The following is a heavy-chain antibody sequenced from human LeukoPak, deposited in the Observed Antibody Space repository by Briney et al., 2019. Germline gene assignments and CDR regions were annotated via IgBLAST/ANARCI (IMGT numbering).Heavy chain of an antibody. CDR3: ARASLSGWYGSNWFDP. V-gene: IGHV1-69*13. CDR2: IIPIFGTA. CDR1: GDTFSSYA. D-gene: IGHD6-19*01. J-gene: IGHJ5*02. Sequence: ASVKVSCKASGDTFSSYAISWVRQAPGQGLEWMGGIIPIFGTANYAQKFQGRVTITADESTSTAYMELSSLRSEDTAVYYCARASLSGWYGSNWFDPWGQGTLVTVSS.